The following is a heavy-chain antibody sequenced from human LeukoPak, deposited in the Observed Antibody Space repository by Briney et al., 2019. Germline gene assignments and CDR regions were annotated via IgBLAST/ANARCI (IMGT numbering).Heavy chain of an antibody. CDR3: AKDEVVRGLVIRFDY. J-gene: IGHJ4*02. CDR2: IRYDGSNK. D-gene: IGHD3-10*01. Sequence: PGGSLRLSCAASGFTFSSYGMHWVRQAPGKGLEWVAFIRYDGSNKYYADSVKGRFTISRDNSKNTLYLQMNSLRAEDTAVYYCAKDEVVRGLVIRFDYWGQGTLVTVSS. V-gene: IGHV3-30*02. CDR1: GFTFSSYG.